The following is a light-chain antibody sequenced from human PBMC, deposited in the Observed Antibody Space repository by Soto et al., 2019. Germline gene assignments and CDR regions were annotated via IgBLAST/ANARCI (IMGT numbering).Light chain of an antibody. J-gene: IGKJ5*01. Sequence: EVVLTQSPGTLSLSPGERATLSCRASQSVSNHLGWYQQKPGQPPRLLIYDASNRATAIPARFTGSGSGTDFTLTISSLEPEDFAVYYCQKGGAFGQGPRLEIK. CDR2: DAS. CDR3: QKGGA. CDR1: QSVSNH. V-gene: IGKV3-11*01.